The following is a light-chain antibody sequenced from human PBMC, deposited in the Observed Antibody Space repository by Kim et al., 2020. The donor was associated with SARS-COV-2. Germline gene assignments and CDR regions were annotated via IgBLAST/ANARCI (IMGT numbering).Light chain of an antibody. Sequence: QSASVSGSPGQSITISCTGTSSDVGGYNYVSWYQQHPGKAPKLMIYDVSKRPSGVSNRFSGSKSGNTASLTISGLQAEDEADYYCSSYTSSSPPYVFGTGTKVTVL. CDR3: SSYTSSSPPYV. J-gene: IGLJ1*01. CDR1: SSDVGGYNY. CDR2: DVS. V-gene: IGLV2-14*01.